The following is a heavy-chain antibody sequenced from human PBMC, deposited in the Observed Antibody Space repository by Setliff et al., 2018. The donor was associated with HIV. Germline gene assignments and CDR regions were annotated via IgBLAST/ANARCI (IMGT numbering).Heavy chain of an antibody. CDR1: GFTFSDYS. CDR2: IGWNGVSI. D-gene: IGHD2-2*01. J-gene: IGHJ4*02. Sequence: PGGSLRLSCAASGFTFSDYSMTWVRQVPGRGLEWVSSIGWNGVSIAYEDSVKGRFTISRYNAKNSLFLQMNSLGVEDTALYYCARGSCSSASCAIGCWGQGTRVTVSS. CDR3: ARGSCSSASCAIGC. V-gene: IGHV3-20*04.